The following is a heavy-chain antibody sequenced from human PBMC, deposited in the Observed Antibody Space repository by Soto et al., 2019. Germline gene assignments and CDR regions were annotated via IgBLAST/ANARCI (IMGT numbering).Heavy chain of an antibody. CDR3: AKDIPGDLGAFDI. CDR2: ISWNSGSI. Sequence: GGSLRLSCAASGFTFDDYAMHWVRQAPGKGLEWVSGISWNSGSIGYADSVKGRFTISRDNAKNSLYLQMNSLRAEDTALYYCAKDIPGDLGAFDIWGQGTMVTVSS. J-gene: IGHJ3*02. V-gene: IGHV3-9*01. CDR1: GFTFDDYA. D-gene: IGHD3-10*01.